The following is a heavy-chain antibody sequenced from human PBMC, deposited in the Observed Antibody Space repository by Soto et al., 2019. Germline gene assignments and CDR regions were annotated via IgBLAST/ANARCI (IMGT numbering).Heavy chain of an antibody. V-gene: IGHV5-10-1*01. CDR1: GYSFTSYW. J-gene: IGHJ6*02. CDR3: ARHSAPFYSNYPNFVSGMEV. D-gene: IGHD4-4*01. CDR2: IDPSYSYT. Sequence: GESLKISCKGSGYSFTSYWISWVRQMPGKGLEWMGRIDPSYSYTNYSPSFQGHVTISADKSISTAYLQWSSLKASDTAMYYCARHSAPFYSNYPNFVSGMEVWGQETTVTVS.